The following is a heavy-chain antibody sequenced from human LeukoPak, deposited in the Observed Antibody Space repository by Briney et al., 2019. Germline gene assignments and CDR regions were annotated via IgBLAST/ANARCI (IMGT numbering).Heavy chain of an antibody. CDR1: GFTFSRYA. D-gene: IGHD3-16*01. CDR3: ARGGYYFDY. V-gene: IGHV3-30-3*01. J-gene: IGHJ4*02. Sequence: GGSLRLSCAASGFTFSRYAMHWVRQAPGKGLEWVAVISSDGSNKFYADSVKGRFTISRDNSKNTLYLQMTSLRAEDTAVYYCARGGYYFDYWGRGTLVTVSS. CDR2: ISSDGSNK.